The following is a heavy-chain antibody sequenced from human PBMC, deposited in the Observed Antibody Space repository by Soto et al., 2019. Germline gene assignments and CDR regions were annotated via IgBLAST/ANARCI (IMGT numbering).Heavy chain of an antibody. CDR1: GFTFSSFG. CDR2: IWYDGSDK. Sequence: GGSLRLSCAASGFTFSSFGMHWVRQAPGKGLEWVAIIWYDGSDKYYADSVKGRFTISRDNSKNTLYLQMNSLRAEDTAVYHCAFGNLSYYFDYWGQGTPVTVSS. CDR3: AFGNLSYYFDY. D-gene: IGHD3-16*01. J-gene: IGHJ4*02. V-gene: IGHV3-33*08.